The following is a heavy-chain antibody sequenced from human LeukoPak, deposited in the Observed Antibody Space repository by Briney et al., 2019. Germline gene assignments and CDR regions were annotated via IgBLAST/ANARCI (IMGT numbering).Heavy chain of an antibody. V-gene: IGHV4-4*07. Sequence: SETLSLTCTVSGGSISSYYWSWIRQPAGKGLEWIGRIYTSGSTNYNPSLKSRVTMSVDTSKNQFSLKLSSVTAAGTAVYYCARETYYYDSSGYYQPKSYFDYWGQGTLVTVSS. CDR3: ARETYYYDSSGYYQPKSYFDY. D-gene: IGHD3-22*01. J-gene: IGHJ4*02. CDR2: IYTSGST. CDR1: GGSISSYY.